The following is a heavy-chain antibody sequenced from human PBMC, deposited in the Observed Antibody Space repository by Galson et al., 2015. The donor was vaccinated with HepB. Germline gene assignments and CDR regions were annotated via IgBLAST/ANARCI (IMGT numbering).Heavy chain of an antibody. CDR1: GFTFSSYG. V-gene: IGHV3-30*18. J-gene: IGHJ5*02. Sequence: SLRLSCAASGFTFSSYGMHWVRQAPGKGLEWVAVISYDGSNKYYADSVKGRFTISRDNSKNTLYLQMNSLRAEDTAVYYCAKEPPGGWFDPWGQGTLVTVSS. CDR2: ISYDGSNK. CDR3: AKEPPGGWFDP.